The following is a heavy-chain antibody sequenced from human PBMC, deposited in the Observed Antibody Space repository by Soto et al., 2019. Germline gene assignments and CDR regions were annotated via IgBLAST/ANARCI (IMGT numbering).Heavy chain of an antibody. CDR3: ARRYCNGGYCSSTFDF. CDR2: INHGGSA. V-gene: IGHV4-34*01. CDR1: GGSFSGYY. D-gene: IGHD2-15*01. J-gene: IGHJ4*02. Sequence: SETLSLTCAVYGGSFSGYYWSWIRQTPGKGLEWIGEINHGGSANYNPALKSRVTISVDTSKKQFSLKLSSVTAADTAVYYCARRYCNGGYCSSTFDFWGQGTLVTVSS.